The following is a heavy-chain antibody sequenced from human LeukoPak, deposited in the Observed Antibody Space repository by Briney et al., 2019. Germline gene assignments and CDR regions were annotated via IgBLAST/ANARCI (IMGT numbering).Heavy chain of an antibody. V-gene: IGHV3-48*01. Sequence: RAGGSLRLSCAASGFTFSSHNMNWVRQAPGKGLEWLSYISSSSSTIYYADSVKGRFTISRDNAKESLYLQMSSLRAEDTAVYYCARDTDTNWFNPWGQGTLVTVSS. J-gene: IGHJ5*02. CDR1: GFTFSSHN. CDR3: ARDTDTNWFNP. D-gene: IGHD2-8*02. CDR2: ISSSSSTI.